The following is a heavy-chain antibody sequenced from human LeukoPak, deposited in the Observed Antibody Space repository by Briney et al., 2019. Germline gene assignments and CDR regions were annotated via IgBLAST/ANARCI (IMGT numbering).Heavy chain of an antibody. CDR1: GFTFSSYG. J-gene: IGHJ3*02. Sequence: PGGSLRLSCAASGFTFSSYGMHWVRQAPGKGLEWVAFIRYDGSNKYYADSVKGRFTISRDNSKNTLYLQMNSLRAEDTAVYYCAKTSAYCGGDCYSRPDYDAFDIWGQGTMVTVSS. CDR2: IRYDGSNK. V-gene: IGHV3-30*02. D-gene: IGHD2-21*02. CDR3: AKTSAYCGGDCYSRPDYDAFDI.